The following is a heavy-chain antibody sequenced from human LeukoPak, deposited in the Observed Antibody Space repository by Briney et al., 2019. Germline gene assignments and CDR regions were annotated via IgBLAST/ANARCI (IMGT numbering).Heavy chain of an antibody. J-gene: IGHJ3*01. V-gene: IGHV3-23*01. CDR2: VDGSGDIT. Sequence: GGSLRLSCAASGFTFSTSAMSWVRQAPGRGLEWVSTVDGSGDITYYADSVKGRFTISRDNAKNILYLQMSSLRAEDTAVYFCAKGPRYCSGGTCFLWAFDVWGQGTMVTVSS. CDR3: AKGPRYCSGGTCFLWAFDV. D-gene: IGHD2-15*01. CDR1: GFTFSTSA.